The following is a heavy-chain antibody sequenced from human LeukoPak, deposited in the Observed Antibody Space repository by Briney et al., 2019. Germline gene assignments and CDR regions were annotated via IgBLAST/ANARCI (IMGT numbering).Heavy chain of an antibody. Sequence: GGSLRLSCAGSGFMLSSYWMSWARQAPGKGLEWVSYISSSGSTIYYADSVKGRFTIPRDNAKNSLYLQMNSLRAEDTAVYYCAELGITMIGGVWGKGTTVTISS. CDR2: ISSSGSTI. CDR1: GFMLSSYW. D-gene: IGHD3-10*02. J-gene: IGHJ6*04. CDR3: AELGITMIGGV. V-gene: IGHV3-48*03.